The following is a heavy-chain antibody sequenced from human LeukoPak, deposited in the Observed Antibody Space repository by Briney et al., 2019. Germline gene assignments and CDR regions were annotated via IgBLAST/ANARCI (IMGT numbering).Heavy chain of an antibody. CDR3: VRGPPHYYDSSGSLGYYFDY. Sequence: SETLSLTCAVYGGSFSGYYWSWIRQPPGKGLEWIGEINHSGSTNYNPSLKSRVTISVDTSKNQFSLKLSSVTAADTAVYYCVRGPPHYYDSSGSLGYYFDYWGQGTLVTVSS. CDR2: INHSGST. J-gene: IGHJ4*02. V-gene: IGHV4-34*01. D-gene: IGHD3-22*01. CDR1: GGSFSGYY.